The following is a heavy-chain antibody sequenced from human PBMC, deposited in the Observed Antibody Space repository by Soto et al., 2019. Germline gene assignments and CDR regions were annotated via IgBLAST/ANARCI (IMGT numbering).Heavy chain of an antibody. Sequence: GSLRLSCAASGFTFTDYALSWVRQAPGKGLEWVATISGIGGSTYLADSVKGRLSISRDNSKNTVSLLMNSLRAEDTAVYFCARGSSGYISSWYYFHYWGRGTLVTVSS. CDR2: ISGIGGST. CDR1: GFTFTDYA. CDR3: ARGSSGYISSWYYFHY. V-gene: IGHV3-23*01. J-gene: IGHJ4*02. D-gene: IGHD6-13*01.